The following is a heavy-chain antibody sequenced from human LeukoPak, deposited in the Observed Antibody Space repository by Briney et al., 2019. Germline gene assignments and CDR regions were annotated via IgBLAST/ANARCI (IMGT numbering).Heavy chain of an antibody. V-gene: IGHV3-23*01. CDR2: ISGSGGST. CDR1: GFTFSSYA. J-gene: IGHJ4*02. D-gene: IGHD3-10*01. Sequence: PGGSLRLSCAASGFTFSSYAMSWVRQAPGKGLEWVSAISGSGGSTYYADSVKGRLTISRDSSKNTLYLQMNSLRAEDTAVYYCAKSETSRSYYGFDYWGQGTLVTVSS. CDR3: AKSETSRSYYGFDY.